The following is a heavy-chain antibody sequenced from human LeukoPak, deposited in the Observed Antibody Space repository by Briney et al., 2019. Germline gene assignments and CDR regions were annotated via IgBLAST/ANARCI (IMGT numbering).Heavy chain of an antibody. V-gene: IGHV4-59*01. CDR1: GGSISSYY. CDR3: ARAWLSSSGTDAFDI. D-gene: IGHD3-22*01. J-gene: IGHJ3*02. Sequence: SETLSLTCTVSGGSISSYYWSWIQQPPGKGLEWIGYIYYSGSTNYNPSLKSRVTISVDTSKNQFSLKLSSVTAADTAVYYCARAWLSSSGTDAFDIWGQGTMVTVSS. CDR2: IYYSGST.